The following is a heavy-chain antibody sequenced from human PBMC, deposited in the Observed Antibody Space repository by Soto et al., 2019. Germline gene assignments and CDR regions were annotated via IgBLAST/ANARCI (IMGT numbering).Heavy chain of an antibody. V-gene: IGHV4-61*01. CDR1: GGSVSSGSYY. J-gene: IGHJ5*02. CDR3: ASIVAAGWFDP. Sequence: QVQLQESGPGLVKPSETLSLTCTVSGGSVSSGSYYWSWIRQHPGKGLEWIGYIYYSGSTNYNPSLKSRVTISVDTSKNQFSLKLSSVTAADTAVYYCASIVAAGWFDPWGQGTLVTVSS. D-gene: IGHD5-12*01. CDR2: IYYSGST.